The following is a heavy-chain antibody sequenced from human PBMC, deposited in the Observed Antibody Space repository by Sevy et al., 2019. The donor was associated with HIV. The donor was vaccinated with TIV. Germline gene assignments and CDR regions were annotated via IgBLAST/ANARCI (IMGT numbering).Heavy chain of an antibody. CDR1: GFTFSSYS. V-gene: IGHV3-21*06. CDR3: ARGPPPFYGMDV. Sequence: GGSLRLSCAASGFTFSSYSMNWVRQAPGKGLEWVSSISSSSSYIYYADSVKGRFTISRDNAKTLLYLQMNSLRAEDTAVYYCARGPPPFYGMDVWGQGTTVTVSS. CDR2: ISSSSSYI. J-gene: IGHJ6*02.